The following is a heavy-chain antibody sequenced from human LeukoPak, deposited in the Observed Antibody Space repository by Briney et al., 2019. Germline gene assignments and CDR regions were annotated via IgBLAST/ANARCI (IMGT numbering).Heavy chain of an antibody. CDR3: VREARGYHCTYFDY. CDR1: GFTLGSHD. CDR2: VSSGFHA. Sequence: GGSLTLSCTASGFTLGSHDMHWVRQIPGQGLEWVAAVSSGFHAFFTDSVQGRFTVSREDARNSLYLQMNSLRAGYTAVYYCVREARGYHCTYFDYWGQGTLVTVSS. D-gene: IGHD5-18*01. J-gene: IGHJ4*02. V-gene: IGHV3-13*01.